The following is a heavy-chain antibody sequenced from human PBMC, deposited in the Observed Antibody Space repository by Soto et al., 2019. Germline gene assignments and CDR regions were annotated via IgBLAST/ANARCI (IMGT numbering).Heavy chain of an antibody. Sequence: QVQLQQWGAGLLKPSETLSLTCAVYGGSFSGYYWSWIRQPPGKGLEGIGEINHSGSTNYNPSLKSRVTISVDTSKNQFSLKLSSVTAADTAVYYCASASYYDFWSGYSLGYYGMDVWGQGTTVTVSS. CDR2: INHSGST. V-gene: IGHV4-34*01. J-gene: IGHJ6*02. CDR3: ASASYYDFWSGYSLGYYGMDV. CDR1: GGSFSGYY. D-gene: IGHD3-3*01.